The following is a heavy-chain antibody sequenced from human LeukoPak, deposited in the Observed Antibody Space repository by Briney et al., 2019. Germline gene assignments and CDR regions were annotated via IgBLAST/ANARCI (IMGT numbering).Heavy chain of an antibody. J-gene: IGHJ4*02. CDR1: GFTFSYAW. D-gene: IGHD3-22*01. CDR3: TTDHPLGYYYDSSDYYSDF. CDR2: IKSKTEGGTT. Sequence: GGSLRLSCAASGFTFSYAWMSWVRQAPGKGLEWIGRIKSKTEGGTTGYSAPVKGRFTISRDDSKNTLYLQMNSLKTEDTAVYYCTTDHPLGYYYDSSDYYSDFWGQGTLVTVSS. V-gene: IGHV3-15*01.